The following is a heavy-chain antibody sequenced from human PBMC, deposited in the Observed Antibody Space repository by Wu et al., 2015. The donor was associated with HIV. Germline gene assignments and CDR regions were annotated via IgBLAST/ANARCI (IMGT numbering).Heavy chain of an antibody. J-gene: IGHJ6*03. Sequence: QVQLVQSGAEVKKPGASMKVSCKASGYLFSSYYIHWVRQVPGQGLEWMGKINPSGGGITYAQRFQGRATVTRDTSTSTVYMELSGLRSDDTAVYYCARGGVYGVNVGDYSYYYYIDVWGKGTTVTVSS. V-gene: IGHV1-46*01. CDR2: INPSGGGI. CDR1: GYLFSSYY. D-gene: IGHD4-23*01. CDR3: ARGGVYGVNVGDYSYYYYIDV.